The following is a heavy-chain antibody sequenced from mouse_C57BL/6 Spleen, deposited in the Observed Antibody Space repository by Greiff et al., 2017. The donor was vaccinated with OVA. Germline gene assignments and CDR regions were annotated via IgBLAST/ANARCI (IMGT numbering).Heavy chain of an antibody. D-gene: IGHD2-4*01. V-gene: IGHV1-18*01. CDR3: ARDMAMDYDGYFDV. Sequence: VQLQQSGPELVKPGASVKIPCKASGYTFTDYNMDWVKQSHGKSLEWIGDINPNNGGTIYNQKFKGKATLTVDKTASTAYMELRSLTSEDTAVYYCARDMAMDYDGYFDVWGTGTTVTVSS. CDR1: GYTFTDYN. J-gene: IGHJ1*03. CDR2: INPNNGGT.